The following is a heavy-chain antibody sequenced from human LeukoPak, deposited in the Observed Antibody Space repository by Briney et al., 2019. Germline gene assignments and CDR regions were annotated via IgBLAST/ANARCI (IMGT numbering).Heavy chain of an antibody. V-gene: IGHV4-4*07. CDR3: ARDRWDDYGDYVPYYYYGMDV. Sequence: SETLSLTCTVSGGSISSYYWSWIRQPAGKGLEWIGRIYTSGSTNYNPSLKSRVTMSVDTSKNQFSLKLSSVTAADTAVYYCARDRWDDYGDYVPYYYYGMDVWGQGTTVTVSS. CDR1: GGSISSYY. D-gene: IGHD4-17*01. CDR2: IYTSGST. J-gene: IGHJ6*02.